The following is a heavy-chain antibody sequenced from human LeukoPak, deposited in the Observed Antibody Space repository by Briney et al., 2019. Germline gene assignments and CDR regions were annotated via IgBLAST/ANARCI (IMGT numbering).Heavy chain of an antibody. J-gene: IGHJ4*02. D-gene: IGHD2-21*01. CDR1: GGSISRYS. CDR3: ARQWVYFGGYHPYFDY. CDR2: IAHSGTT. V-gene: IGHV4-59*08. Sequence: SETLSLTCIVSGGSISRYSWNWIRQSPGKGLEWIGYIAHSGTTSYKSSLKSRVTISVDTSKNQLSLRLTSVTAAETAVYYCARQWVYFGGYHPYFDYWGQGTLVTVSS.